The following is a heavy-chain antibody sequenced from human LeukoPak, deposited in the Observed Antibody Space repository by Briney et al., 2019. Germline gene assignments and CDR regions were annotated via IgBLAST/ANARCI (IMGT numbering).Heavy chain of an antibody. CDR2: ISYDGSNK. D-gene: IGHD5-12*01. CDR3: ARERYSGYYFDY. V-gene: IGHV3-30*03. J-gene: IGHJ4*02. Sequence: GRSLRLSCAASGFTFSDYGMHWVRQAPGKGLEWVAVISYDGSNKYYADSVEGRFTISRDNSKSTLYLQMNSLRPEDTAVYYCARERYSGYYFDYWGQGTLVTVSS. CDR1: GFTFSDYG.